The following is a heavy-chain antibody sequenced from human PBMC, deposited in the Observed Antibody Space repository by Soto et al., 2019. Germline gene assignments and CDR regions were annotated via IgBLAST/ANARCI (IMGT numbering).Heavy chain of an antibody. Sequence: EVQLVESGGGLVKPGGSLRLSCAASGFTFSSYSMNWVRQAPGKGLEWVSSISSSSSYIYYADSVKGRFTISRDNAKNSLYLQMNSLRAEDTAVYYCARDEYFTWGSGNHFDYWGQGTLVTVSS. CDR2: ISSSSSYI. CDR3: ARDEYFTWGSGNHFDY. D-gene: IGHD1-26*01. CDR1: GFTFSSYS. V-gene: IGHV3-21*01. J-gene: IGHJ4*02.